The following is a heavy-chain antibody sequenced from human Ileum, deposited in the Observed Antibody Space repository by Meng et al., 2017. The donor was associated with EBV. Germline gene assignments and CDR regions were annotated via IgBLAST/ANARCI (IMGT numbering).Heavy chain of an antibody. CDR2: MSYSGST. J-gene: IGHJ4*02. CDR3: AGDPHSGSPH. V-gene: IGHV4-61*01. D-gene: IGHD1-26*01. CDR1: GGSVSSAHSF. Sequence: VQLRGSGPGLVKPSETRSLTCTVSGGSVSSAHSFWTWIRQPPGKGLEWTGYMSYSGSTNYSPPLESRVTISVDTSKNQFSLKLSSVTAADTAVYYCAGDPHSGSPHWGQGTLVTVSS.